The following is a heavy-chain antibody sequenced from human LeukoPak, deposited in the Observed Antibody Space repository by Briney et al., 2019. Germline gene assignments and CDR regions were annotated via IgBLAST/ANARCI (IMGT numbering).Heavy chain of an antibody. CDR1: GGSISSYY. V-gene: IGHV4-59*01. CDR2: IYYSGST. D-gene: IGHD1-26*01. CDR3: ARFASGGSYLFDY. J-gene: IGHJ4*02. Sequence: SETLSLTCTVSGGSISSYYWSWIRQPPGKGLEWIGYIYYSGSTNYNPSLKSRVTISVDTSKNQFSLKLSSVTAADTAVYYCARFASGGSYLFDYWGQGTLVTVSS.